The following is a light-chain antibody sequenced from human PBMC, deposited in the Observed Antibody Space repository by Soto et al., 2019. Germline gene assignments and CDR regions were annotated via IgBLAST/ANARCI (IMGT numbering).Light chain of an antibody. J-gene: IGKJ4*01. Sequence: EIVLTQSPGTLSLSPGERATLSCRASQTVTNTYLAWYQQKSGQAPNFLIYGASNRATGIPDRFSGSGSGTDFSLTISRLEPEDFAVYYCQQYGTLPPTFGGGTKAEI. CDR3: QQYGTLPPT. V-gene: IGKV3-20*01. CDR1: QTVTNTY. CDR2: GAS.